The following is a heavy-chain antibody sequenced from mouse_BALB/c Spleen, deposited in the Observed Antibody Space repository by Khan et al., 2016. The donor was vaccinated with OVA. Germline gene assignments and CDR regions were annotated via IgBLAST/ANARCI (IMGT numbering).Heavy chain of an antibody. V-gene: IGHV14-3*02. Sequence: EVQLQESGAELVKPGASVKLSCTASGFNIKDTYMHWVKQRPEQGLEWIGRIDPANGNTKYDPNFQGKATITADTSSNTAYLQLSSLTSEGTAVYYCATYCFGSSRYFDYWGQGTTLTVSS. CDR1: GFNIKDTY. CDR2: IDPANGNT. J-gene: IGHJ2*01. D-gene: IGHD1-1*01. CDR3: ATYCFGSSRYFDY.